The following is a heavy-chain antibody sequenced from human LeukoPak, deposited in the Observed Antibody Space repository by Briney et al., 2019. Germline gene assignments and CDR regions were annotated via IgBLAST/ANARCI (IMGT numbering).Heavy chain of an antibody. J-gene: IGHJ4*02. CDR1: GFTFSSYS. V-gene: IGHV3-21*01. CDR2: ISSSSSYI. D-gene: IGHD2-21*02. Sequence: GGSLRLSCAASGFTFSSYSMNWVRQAPGKGLEWVSSISSSSSYIYYADSVKGRFTISRDNAKNSLYLQMNSLRAEDTAVYYCARNPGYCGGDCYALGDLDYWGQGTLVTVSS. CDR3: ARNPGYCGGDCYALGDLDY.